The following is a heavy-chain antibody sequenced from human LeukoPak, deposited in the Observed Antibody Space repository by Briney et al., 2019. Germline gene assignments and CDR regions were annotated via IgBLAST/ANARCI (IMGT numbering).Heavy chain of an antibody. CDR1: GFTFSSYA. Sequence: GGSLRLSCAASGFTFSSYAMSWVRQAPGKGLEWVSTTVGNGGSTYYADSVKGRFTISRDNSKNTLYLQMNSLRAEDTARYYCARNEYETLDYWGQGTLVTASS. CDR3: ARNEYETLDY. CDR2: TVGNGGST. J-gene: IGHJ4*02. V-gene: IGHV3-23*01. D-gene: IGHD2/OR15-2a*01.